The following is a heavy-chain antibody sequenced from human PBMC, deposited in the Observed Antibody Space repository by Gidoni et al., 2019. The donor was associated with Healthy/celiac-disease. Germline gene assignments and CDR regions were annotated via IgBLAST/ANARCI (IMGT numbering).Heavy chain of an antibody. J-gene: IGHJ5*02. CDR2: INPNSGGT. Sequence: QVQLVQSGTEVKKPGASVKVSCKAFGYTFTGYYMHWVRQAPGQGLQWMGWINPNSGGTKYAQKFQGRVTMTRDTSISTAYLELSRLRSDDTAVYYCARVSGELRWFDPWGQGTLVTVSS. V-gene: IGHV1-2*02. CDR1: GYTFTGYY. CDR3: ARVSGELRWFDP. D-gene: IGHD1-26*01.